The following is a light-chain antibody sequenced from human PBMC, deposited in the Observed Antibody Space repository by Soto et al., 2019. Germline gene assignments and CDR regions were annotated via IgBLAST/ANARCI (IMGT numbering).Light chain of an antibody. J-gene: IGKJ1*01. CDR2: KAS. Sequence: DIQMTQSPSTLSASVGDRVTITCRASQSISSWLAWYQQKPGKAPKLLIYKASSLERGVPSRFSGSGSGTEFTLTISSLQPDDFATYYCQQYNSYPWTFGQGTKV. V-gene: IGKV1-5*03. CDR3: QQYNSYPWT. CDR1: QSISSW.